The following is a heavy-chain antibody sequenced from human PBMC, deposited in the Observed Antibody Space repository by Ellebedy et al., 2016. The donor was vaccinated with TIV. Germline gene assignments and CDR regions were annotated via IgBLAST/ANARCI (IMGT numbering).Heavy chain of an antibody. J-gene: IGHJ5*01. V-gene: IGHV4-39*07. D-gene: IGHD2-15*01. Sequence: SETLSLTCSVSGGSISSNGYYWAWIRQSPGKGLEWIGSTYSTGNTYNPSLESRVTISVDRSKNQFSLSLTSLTAADTAVYYCVREGYRGFYLDSWGQGTLVTVSS. CDR1: GGSISSNGYY. CDR3: VREGYRGFYLDS. CDR2: TYSTGNT.